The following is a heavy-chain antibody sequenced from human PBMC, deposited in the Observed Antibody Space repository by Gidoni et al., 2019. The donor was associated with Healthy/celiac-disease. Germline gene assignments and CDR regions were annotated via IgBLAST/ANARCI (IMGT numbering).Heavy chain of an antibody. Sequence: EVQLVESGVGLVQPGGSLSISCSTSGFTFSSYEMNWVRQAPGKGLKWVTYISSSGSTIYYADAVKGRFTNSRDNAKNTLYLQMNSLRDEDTAVYYCARAVLDYWGQGTLVTVSS. V-gene: IGHV3-48*03. CDR1: GFTFSSYE. CDR2: ISSSGSTI. D-gene: IGHD3-10*01. CDR3: ARAVLDY. J-gene: IGHJ4*02.